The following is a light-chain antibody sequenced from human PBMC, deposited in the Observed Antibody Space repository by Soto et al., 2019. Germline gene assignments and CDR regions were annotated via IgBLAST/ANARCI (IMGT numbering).Light chain of an antibody. Sequence: QSVLTQPPSVSGAPGQRVTISCTGSSSNIGAGYDVPWYQQLPGTAPKLLMYGNSNRPSGVPDRFSGSKSGTSASLAITGLQAEDEADYYCQSYDSSLSGLVFGTGTKLTVL. J-gene: IGLJ1*01. CDR3: QSYDSSLSGLV. CDR1: SSNIGAGYD. V-gene: IGLV1-40*01. CDR2: GNS.